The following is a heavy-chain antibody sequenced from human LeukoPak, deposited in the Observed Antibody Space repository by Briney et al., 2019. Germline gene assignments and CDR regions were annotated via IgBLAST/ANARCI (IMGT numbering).Heavy chain of an antibody. CDR2: ISADSNTI. V-gene: IGHV3-48*02. Sequence: PGGSLRLSCAASGFTFSIYSMNWVRQAPGEGLEWLSYISADSNTIYYADSVKGRFTISRDNAKTSLYLQTNTLRDEDTAVYYCARDRAAPTWFFDLWGRGTLVLVSS. J-gene: IGHJ2*01. CDR3: ARDRAAPTWFFDL. CDR1: GFTFSIYS. D-gene: IGHD2-15*01.